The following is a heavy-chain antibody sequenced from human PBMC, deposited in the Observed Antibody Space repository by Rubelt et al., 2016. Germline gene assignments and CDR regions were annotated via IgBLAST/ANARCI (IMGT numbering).Heavy chain of an antibody. V-gene: IGHV1-3*01. J-gene: IGHJ4*02. D-gene: IGHD1-26*01. CDR3: ARYGGRQLTFDY. CDR2: INAGTGNT. Sequence: QVQLVQSGAEVKKPGASVKVSCKASGYTFTSYAMHWVRQAPGQRLEWMGWINAGTGNTKYSQRSKGRGTINWHTPAGTAYMGLSSLGSEDTAVDYWARYGGRQLTFDYWGQGTLVTVSS. CDR1: GYTFTSYA.